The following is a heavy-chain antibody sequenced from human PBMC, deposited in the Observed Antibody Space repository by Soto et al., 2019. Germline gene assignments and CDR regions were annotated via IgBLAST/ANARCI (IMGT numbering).Heavy chain of an antibody. Sequence: QLHLRESGPGLVKPSETLSLTCTVSGGSITSSSYYWGWIRQPPGKGLEWIGSIYYSGSTYYNPSLRGRVTISLDLSKTQFSLRLSSGTAADTAVYYCASQEVGGTYVDTFATWGQGPLVTVSS. CDR3: ASQEVGGTYVDTFAT. CDR1: GGSITSSSYY. J-gene: IGHJ5*02. CDR2: IYYSGST. D-gene: IGHD1-26*01. V-gene: IGHV4-39*01.